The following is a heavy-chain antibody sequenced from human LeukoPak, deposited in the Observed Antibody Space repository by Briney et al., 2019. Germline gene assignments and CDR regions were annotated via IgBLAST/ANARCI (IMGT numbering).Heavy chain of an antibody. V-gene: IGHV4-4*02. CDR2: IYHSGST. D-gene: IGHD6-19*01. J-gene: IGHJ4*02. CDR1: GGSIKSNNW. CDR3: ARDSSGWDY. Sequence: SETLSLTCAVSGGSIKSNNWWSWVRQPPGKGLEWIGEIYHSGSTNYNPSLESRVTVSVDKSKNQFSLDLSSVTAADTAVYYCARDSSGWDYWGQGTLVTVSS.